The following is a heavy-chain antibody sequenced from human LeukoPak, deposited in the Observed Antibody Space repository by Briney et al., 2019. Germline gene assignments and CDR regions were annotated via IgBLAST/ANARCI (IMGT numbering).Heavy chain of an antibody. D-gene: IGHD3-3*01. CDR1: GFTFSSYA. CDR2: INGSGSRT. Sequence: GGSLRLSCAASGFTFSSYAMSWVRQAPGKGLEWVSDINGSGSRTYYADSVKGRFTISRDNSKNTLYLQMYSLRAEDTAVYYCAKSLLRPAYWGQGTLVTVSS. CDR3: AKSLLRPAY. J-gene: IGHJ4*02. V-gene: IGHV3-23*01.